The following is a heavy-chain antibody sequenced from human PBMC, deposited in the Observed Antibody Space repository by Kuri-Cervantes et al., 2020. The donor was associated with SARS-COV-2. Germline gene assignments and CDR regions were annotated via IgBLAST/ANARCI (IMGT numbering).Heavy chain of an antibody. CDR2: IYYSGST. CDR3: ARDGLTGYYDHYMDV. D-gene: IGHD3-9*01. Sequence: SETLSLTCTVSGGSISSSSYYWGWIRQPPGKGLEWIGSIYYSGSTYYNPSLKSRVTISVDTSKNQFSLKLSSVTAADTAVYYCARDGLTGYYDHYMDVWGKGTTVTVSS. CDR1: GGSISSSSYY. V-gene: IGHV4-39*07. J-gene: IGHJ6*03.